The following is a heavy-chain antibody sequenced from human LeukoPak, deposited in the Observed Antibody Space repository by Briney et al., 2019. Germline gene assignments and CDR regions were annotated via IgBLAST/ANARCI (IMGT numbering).Heavy chain of an antibody. CDR2: ISWNSGSI. V-gene: IGHV3-9*01. J-gene: IGHJ6*02. D-gene: IGHD5-18*01. CDR1: GFTFDDYA. Sequence: SLRLSCAASGFTFDDYAMHWVRQAPGKGLEWVSGISWNSGSIGYADSVKGRFTISRDNAKNSLYLQMNSLRAEDTALYYCAKDLAMVDYYYGMDVWGQGTTVIVSS. CDR3: AKDLAMVDYYYGMDV.